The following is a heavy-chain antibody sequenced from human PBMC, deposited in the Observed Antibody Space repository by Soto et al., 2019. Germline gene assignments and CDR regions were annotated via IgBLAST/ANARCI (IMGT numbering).Heavy chain of an antibody. D-gene: IGHD3-16*01. Sequence: QVQLVQSGAEVKKPGASVKVSCKASGYTFTSYGISWVRQAPGQGLEWMGWISAYNGNTNYAQKLQGRVTMTTDTSTSTAYMELRSLRSDETAVYYCARREDYDYIWGSTRWGNDAFDIWGQGTMVTVSS. CDR1: GYTFTSYG. V-gene: IGHV1-18*01. CDR2: ISAYNGNT. CDR3: ARREDYDYIWGSTRWGNDAFDI. J-gene: IGHJ3*02.